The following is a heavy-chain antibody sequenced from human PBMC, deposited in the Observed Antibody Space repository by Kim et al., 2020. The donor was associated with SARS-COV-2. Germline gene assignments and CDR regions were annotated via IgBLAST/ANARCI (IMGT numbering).Heavy chain of an antibody. Sequence: ASVKVSCKASGYTFTSYGISWVRQAPGQGLEWMGWISAYNGNTNYAQKLQGRVTMTTDTSTSTAYMELRSLRSDDTAVYYCARRSAEVGFSSWDDYWGQGTLVTVSS. CDR2: ISAYNGNT. CDR1: GYTFTSYG. CDR3: ARRSAEVGFSSWDDY. D-gene: IGHD6-13*01. J-gene: IGHJ4*02. V-gene: IGHV1-18*01.